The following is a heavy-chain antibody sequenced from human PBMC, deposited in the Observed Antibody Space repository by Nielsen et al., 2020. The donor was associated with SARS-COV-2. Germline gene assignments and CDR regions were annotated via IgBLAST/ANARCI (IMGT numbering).Heavy chain of an antibody. D-gene: IGHD2-2*01. CDR2: ISGSGRSI. Sequence: GESLKISCAGSDFTFGDYGMNWVRQAPGKGLECISFISGSGRSIFYADSVKGRFTVSRDNAKNSLYLQMDFLRDEDTATYYCAREVLPTAMRWWFDPWGQGTLVTVSA. CDR3: AREVLPTAMRWWFDP. CDR1: DFTFGDYG. J-gene: IGHJ5*02. V-gene: IGHV3-48*02.